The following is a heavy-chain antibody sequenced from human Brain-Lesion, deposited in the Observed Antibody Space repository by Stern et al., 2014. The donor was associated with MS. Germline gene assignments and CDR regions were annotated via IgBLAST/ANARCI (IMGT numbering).Heavy chain of an antibody. J-gene: IGHJ4*02. Sequence: KESGPGLVKPSETLSLTCTVSGGSISSRSYYWGWIRQPPGKGLEWIGSIYYRGSTYYNPSLKSRVTISMDTSKNQFSLRLSSVTAADTAVYFCAKLWLGELPESPFDYWGQGTLVTVSS. D-gene: IGHD3-10*01. CDR2: IYYRGST. CDR1: GGSISSRSYY. V-gene: IGHV4-39*01. CDR3: AKLWLGELPESPFDY.